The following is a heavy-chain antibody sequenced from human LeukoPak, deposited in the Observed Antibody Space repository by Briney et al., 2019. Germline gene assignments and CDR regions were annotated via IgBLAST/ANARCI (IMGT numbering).Heavy chain of an antibody. V-gene: IGHV3-15*01. D-gene: IGHD3-10*01. Sequence: PGGSLRLSCAASGLTSNDAWLSWVRQAPGQGLEWVGRINWKTAGGTTDFAAPVKGRFTFSRDDSKNTLFLQMNNPKIDDTAVYYCSTGGHYYGQWGQGTLVTVSS. CDR1: GLTSNDAW. CDR3: STGGHYYGQ. CDR2: INWKTAGGTT. J-gene: IGHJ4*02.